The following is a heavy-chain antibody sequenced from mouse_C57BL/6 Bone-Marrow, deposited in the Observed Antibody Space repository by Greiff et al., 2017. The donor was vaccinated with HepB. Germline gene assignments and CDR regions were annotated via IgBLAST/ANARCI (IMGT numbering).Heavy chain of an antibody. J-gene: IGHJ4*01. CDR3: ARLEGNAMDY. V-gene: IGHV1-36*01. Sequence: VKPGPSVKISCKASGFTFTDYYMRWAKQSHGKSLEWIGLVYPYNGGTSYNQKFKGKATLTVDTSSSTAYMELNILTSEDSAVYYCARLEGNAMDYWGQGTSATVSS. CDR2: VYPYNGGT. CDR1: GFTFTDYY.